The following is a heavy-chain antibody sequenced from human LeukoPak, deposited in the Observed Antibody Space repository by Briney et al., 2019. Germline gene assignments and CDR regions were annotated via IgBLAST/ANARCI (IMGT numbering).Heavy chain of an antibody. V-gene: IGHV4-31*11. J-gene: IGHJ3*02. D-gene: IGHD2-15*01. CDR2: IYYSGST. CDR3: ARDPPIASDAFDI. Sequence: PSETLSLTCAVYGGSFSGYYWSWIRQHPGKGLEWIGYIYYSGSTYYNPSLKSRVTISVDTSKNQFSLKLSSVTAADTAVYYCARDPPIASDAFDIWGQGTMVTVSS. CDR1: GGSFSGYY.